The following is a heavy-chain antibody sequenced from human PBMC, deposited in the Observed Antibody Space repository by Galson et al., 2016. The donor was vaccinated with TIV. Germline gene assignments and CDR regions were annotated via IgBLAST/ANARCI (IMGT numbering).Heavy chain of an antibody. CDR3: AREGSTVTMHHYFGLDV. CDR1: GYSINSGYY. CDR2: IYESGTT. Sequence: SETLSLTCAVSGYSINSGYYWGWIRQPPGKGLQWIGSIYESGTTYTNPSLKSRLTLPVDTSNNQVSLRLSSVTAADTAVYYCAREGSTVTMHHYFGLDVWGQGATLIVSS. J-gene: IGHJ6*02. D-gene: IGHD4-17*01. V-gene: IGHV4-38-2*02.